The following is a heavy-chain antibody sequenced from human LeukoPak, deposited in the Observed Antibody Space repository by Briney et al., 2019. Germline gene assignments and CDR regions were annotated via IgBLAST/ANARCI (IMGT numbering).Heavy chain of an antibody. D-gene: IGHD6-6*01. J-gene: IGHJ6*02. Sequence: PGGSLRLSCAASGFTFSDYYMSWIRQAPGKGLEWVSYISSSGSTIYYADSVKGRFTISRDNAKNSLYLQMNSLRAEDTAVYYCARDSFVFSYSSSSGYYYGMDVWGQGTTVTVSS. CDR2: ISSSGSTI. CDR1: GFTFSDYY. V-gene: IGHV3-11*01. CDR3: ARDSFVFSYSSSSGYYYGMDV.